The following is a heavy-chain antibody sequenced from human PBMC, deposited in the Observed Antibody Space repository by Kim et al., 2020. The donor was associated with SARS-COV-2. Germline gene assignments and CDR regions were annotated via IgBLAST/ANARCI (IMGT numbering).Heavy chain of an antibody. Sequence: YSPSFQGHVTISADKSISTAYLQWSSLKASDTAMYYCAGYYYDSSGYQDYWGQGTLVTVSS. D-gene: IGHD3-22*01. V-gene: IGHV5-10-1*01. J-gene: IGHJ4*02. CDR3: AGYYYDSSGYQDY.